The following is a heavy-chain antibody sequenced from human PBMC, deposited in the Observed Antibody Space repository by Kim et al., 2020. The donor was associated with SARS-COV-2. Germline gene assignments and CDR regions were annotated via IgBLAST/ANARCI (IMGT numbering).Heavy chain of an antibody. J-gene: IGHJ4*02. CDR3: AKSLDDYGDVLDY. Sequence: GGSLRISCAASGFTFSRYAMSWVRQAPGKGLEWVSTISGGGGSTYFADSGKGRFTISRDNSKNTLHLRMNSLRADDTAVYYCAKSLDDYGDVLDYWGQGTLVTVSS. V-gene: IGHV3-23*01. D-gene: IGHD4-17*01. CDR2: ISGGGGST. CDR1: GFTFSRYA.